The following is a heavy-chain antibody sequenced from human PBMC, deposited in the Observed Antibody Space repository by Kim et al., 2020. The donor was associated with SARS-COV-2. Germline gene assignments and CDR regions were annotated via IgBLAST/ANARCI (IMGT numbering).Heavy chain of an antibody. J-gene: IGHJ6*02. D-gene: IGHD3-10*01. CDR2: ISGSGGST. V-gene: IGHV3-23*01. Sequence: GGSLRLSCAASGFTFSSYAMSWVRQAPGKGLEWVSAISGSGGSTYYADSVKGRFTISRDNSKNTLYLQMNSLRAEDTAVYYCAKDRDSGSYYDPGYYGMDVWGQGTTVTVSS. CDR1: GFTFSSYA. CDR3: AKDRDSGSYYDPGYYGMDV.